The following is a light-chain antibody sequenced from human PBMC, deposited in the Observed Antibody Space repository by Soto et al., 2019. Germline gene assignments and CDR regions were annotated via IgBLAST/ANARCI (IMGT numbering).Light chain of an antibody. Sequence: QSALTQPASVSGSPGQSITISCTGTTSDVGGYHYVSWYQQHPGKAPKLLIYEVINRPSGISDRFSGFKSGNTASLTISGLQAEDEADYYCNSYTTSSTWVFGGGTKLTVL. CDR2: EVI. J-gene: IGLJ3*02. CDR3: NSYTTSSTWV. V-gene: IGLV2-14*01. CDR1: TSDVGGYHY.